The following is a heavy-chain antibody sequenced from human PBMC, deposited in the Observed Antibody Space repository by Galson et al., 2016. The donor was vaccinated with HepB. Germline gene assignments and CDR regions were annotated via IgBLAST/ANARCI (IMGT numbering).Heavy chain of an antibody. Sequence: SLRLSCAASGFSLSIYSMNWVRQAPGKGLEWVSAIRGSGTGISYTDYVKGRFTISRDKSKNTLYLQTNSRRAEDAAVYYCAKIGLVEYNSGWGGSFDIWGRGTMVTVSS. J-gene: IGHJ3*02. CDR3: AKIGLVEYNSGWGGSFDI. V-gene: IGHV3-23*01. CDR1: GFSLSIYS. CDR2: IRGSGTGI. D-gene: IGHD6-19*01.